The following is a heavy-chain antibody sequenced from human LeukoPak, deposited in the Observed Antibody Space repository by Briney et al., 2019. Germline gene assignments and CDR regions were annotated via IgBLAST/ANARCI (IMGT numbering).Heavy chain of an antibody. CDR2: INHSGST. CDR1: GGSFSGYY. D-gene: IGHD6-19*01. Sequence: PSETLSLTCAVYGGSFSGYYWSWIRQPPGKGLEWIGEINHSGSTNYNPSLKSRVTISVDTSKNQFSLKLSSVTAADTAVYYCATFTVAGSGGQGGWFDPWGQGTLVTVSS. J-gene: IGHJ5*02. CDR3: ATFTVAGSGGQGGWFDP. V-gene: IGHV4-34*01.